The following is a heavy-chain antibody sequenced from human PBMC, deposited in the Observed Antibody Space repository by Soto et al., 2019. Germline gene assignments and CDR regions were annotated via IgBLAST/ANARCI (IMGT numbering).Heavy chain of an antibody. D-gene: IGHD3-16*02. J-gene: IGHJ4*02. CDR3: ARHIDGSRKASFEY. CDR2: IHSSGST. V-gene: IGHV4-59*08. Sequence: SETLSLTCAVSGGSISHYYWSWIRQPPGKGLEWIGYIHSSGSTNYNPSLNSRVTISVDTSKNQFSLNLSSVTAADTAVYFCARHIDGSRKASFEYWGQGTLVTVSS. CDR1: GGSISHYY.